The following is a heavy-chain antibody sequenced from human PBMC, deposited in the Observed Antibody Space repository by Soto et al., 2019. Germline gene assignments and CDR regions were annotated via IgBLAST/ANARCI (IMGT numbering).Heavy chain of an antibody. V-gene: IGHV4-30-2*01. J-gene: IGHJ4*02. Sequence: SETLSLTCAVSGGSISSGGYSWSWIRQPPGKGLEWIGYIYHSGSTYYNPSLKSRVTISVDRSKNQFSLKLSSVTAADAAVYYCARVNVTLDLWGQGTQVTVSS. CDR1: GGSISSGGYS. CDR3: ARVNVTLDL. CDR2: IYHSGST. D-gene: IGHD2-21*02.